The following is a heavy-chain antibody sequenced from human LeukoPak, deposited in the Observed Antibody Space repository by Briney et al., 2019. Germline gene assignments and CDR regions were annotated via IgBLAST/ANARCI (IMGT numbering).Heavy chain of an antibody. CDR1: GDSISSSNYY. D-gene: IGHD4-17*01. CDR2: FYYSGST. J-gene: IGHJ4*02. Sequence: SETLSLTCTVSGDSISSSNYYWGWLRQPPGKGLEWIGSFYYSGSTYYNPSLKSRITISVDTSKNQFSLRLSSVTAADTAVYYCASYGDYFDYWGQGTLVTVSS. V-gene: IGHV4-39*01. CDR3: ASYGDYFDY.